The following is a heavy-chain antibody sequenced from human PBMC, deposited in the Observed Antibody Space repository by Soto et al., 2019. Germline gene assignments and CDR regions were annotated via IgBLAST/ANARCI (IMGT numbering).Heavy chain of an antibody. D-gene: IGHD3-3*01. V-gene: IGHV4-61*01. CDR3: AREITDDFWSGPGGNWFDP. CDR2: IYYSGST. CDR1: GGSVSSGSYY. J-gene: IGHJ5*02. Sequence: SETLSLTCTVSGGSVSSGSYYWSWIRQPPGKGLEWIGYIYYSGSTNYNPSLKSRGTISVDTSKNQFSLKLSSVTAADTAVYYCAREITDDFWSGPGGNWFDPWGQGTLVTVSS.